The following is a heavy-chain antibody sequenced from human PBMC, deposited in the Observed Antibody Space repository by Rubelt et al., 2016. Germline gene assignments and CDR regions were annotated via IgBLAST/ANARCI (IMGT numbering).Heavy chain of an antibody. CDR3: ATQGYCSSTSCYGAY. CDR2: ISSSSSTI. J-gene: IGHJ4*02. Sequence: EVQLVESGGGLVQTGGSLRLSCAASGFTFRSYSMNWVRQAPGKGREWVSYISSSSSTIYYADSGKGRCTISRDNAKNSLYLQMNSLRDEDTAVYYCATQGYCSSTSCYGAYWGQGTLVTVSS. CDR1: GFTFRSYS. V-gene: IGHV3-48*02. D-gene: IGHD2-2*01.